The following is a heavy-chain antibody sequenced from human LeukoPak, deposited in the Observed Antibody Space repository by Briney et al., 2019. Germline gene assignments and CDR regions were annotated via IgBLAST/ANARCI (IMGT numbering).Heavy chain of an antibody. J-gene: IGHJ4*02. CDR3: ARGDYSSMIDH. CDR2: IYSSGRT. V-gene: IGHV3-53*01. CDR1: GFTVSSSY. Sequence: PGGPLRLSCAASGFTVSSSYMTWVRQAPGKGLEWVSVIYSSGRTHYKDSVKGRSTISRDNSQNTLYFQMNGLRADDTAVYYCARGDYSSMIDHWGQGTLVT. D-gene: IGHD4-11*01.